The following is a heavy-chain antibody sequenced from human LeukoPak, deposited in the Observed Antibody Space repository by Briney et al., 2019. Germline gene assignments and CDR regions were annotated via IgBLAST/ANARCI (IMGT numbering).Heavy chain of an antibody. J-gene: IGHJ6*03. Sequence: PGGSLRLSCAASGFTFSSYSMNWVRQAPGRGLEWVSYISSSSSTIYYADSVKGRFTISRDNAKNSLYLQMNSLRAEDTAVYYCARGLYNWNDGSYYYYMDVWGKGTTVTVSS. CDR1: GFTFSSYS. CDR2: ISSSSSTI. D-gene: IGHD1-20*01. V-gene: IGHV3-48*01. CDR3: ARGLYNWNDGSYYYYMDV.